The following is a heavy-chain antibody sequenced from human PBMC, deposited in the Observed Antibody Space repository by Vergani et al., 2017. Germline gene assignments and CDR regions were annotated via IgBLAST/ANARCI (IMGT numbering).Heavy chain of an antibody. V-gene: IGHV3-11*01. J-gene: IGHJ5*02. Sequence: QVQLVASGGGLVRPGGSLRLSCAASGFIFSDYYMTWIRQTPGKGLEWLAHISDGGETKMYAEYLKGRFTVSRDNTKNLLILQMKTLKVDDTATYYCGRKQSPASLMDKPIDIWGQGTLVTV. D-gene: IGHD1/OR15-1a*01. CDR2: ISDGGETK. CDR3: GRKQSPASLMDKPIDI. CDR1: GFIFSDYY.